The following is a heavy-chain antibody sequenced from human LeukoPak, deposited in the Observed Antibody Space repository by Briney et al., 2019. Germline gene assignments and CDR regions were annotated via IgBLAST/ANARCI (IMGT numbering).Heavy chain of an antibody. D-gene: IGHD4-17*01. V-gene: IGHV1-46*01. J-gene: IGHJ5*02. CDR3: ARETLRFTRFDP. CDR2: INPSGGST. Sequence: ASVKVSCKASGYTFTSFYMHWVRQAPGQGLEWMGIINPSGGSTSYAQKFQGRVTMTRDTSTSTVYMELSSLRSEDTAVYYCARETLRFTRFDPWGQGTLVTVSS. CDR1: GYTFTSFY.